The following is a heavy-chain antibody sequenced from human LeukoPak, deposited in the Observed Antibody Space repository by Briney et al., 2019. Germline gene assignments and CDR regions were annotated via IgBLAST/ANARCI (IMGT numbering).Heavy chain of an antibody. CDR1: GFTFNNYG. Sequence: GGSLRLSCAASGFTFNNYGMSWVRQAPGKGLEWVSYISSSGSTIYYADSVKGRFTISRDNAKNSLYLQMNSLRAEDTAVYYCAREYVTTVTLRDYYYYMDVWGKGTTVTVSS. V-gene: IGHV3-48*04. CDR3: AREYVTTVTLRDYYYYMDV. D-gene: IGHD4-17*01. J-gene: IGHJ6*03. CDR2: ISSSGSTI.